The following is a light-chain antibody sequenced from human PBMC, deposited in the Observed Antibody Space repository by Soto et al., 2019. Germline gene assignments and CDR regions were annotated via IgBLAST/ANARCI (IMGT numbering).Light chain of an antibody. CDR1: SSNVGGYNY. CDR2: EVT. Sequence: QSVLTQPASVSGSPGQSITMSCTGTSSNVGGYNYVSWYQQYPGKAPKLMIFEVTNLASGVSDRFSGSKSGNTASLTISGLQAEDEADYYCSSFTSSNTLLFGGGTKLTVL. CDR3: SSFTSSNTLL. J-gene: IGLJ3*02. V-gene: IGLV2-14*01.